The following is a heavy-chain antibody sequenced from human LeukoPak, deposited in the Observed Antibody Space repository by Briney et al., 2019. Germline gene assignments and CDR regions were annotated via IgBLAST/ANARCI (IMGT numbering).Heavy chain of an antibody. D-gene: IGHD3-22*01. J-gene: IGHJ5*02. CDR2: IYYSGST. CDR1: GGSISSSSCY. CDR3: ARHYYDSSGSPFLNWFDP. V-gene: IGHV4-39*01. Sequence: PSETLSLTCTVSGGSISSSSCYWGWIRQPPGRGLEWIGSIYYSGSTYYNPSLKSRVTISVDTSKNQFCLKLSPVTAADTAVYYCARHYYDSSGSPFLNWFDPWGQGTLVTVSS.